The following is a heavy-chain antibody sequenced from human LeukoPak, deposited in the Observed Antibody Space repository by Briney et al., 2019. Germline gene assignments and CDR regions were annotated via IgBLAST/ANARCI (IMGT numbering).Heavy chain of an antibody. CDR2: TYYRANWYN. J-gene: IGHJ6*03. CDR3: ARGSTRPSFAARPHYYYYYMDV. V-gene: IGHV6-1*01. Sequence: SQTLSLTCAISGDSVSSKSAAWNWIRQSPSRSLEWLGRTYYRANWYNDYAVSVKSRITINPDTSKHQFSLQLNSVTPEDTAVYYCARGSTRPSFAARPHYYYYYMDVWGKGTTVTVSS. CDR1: GDSVSSKSAA. D-gene: IGHD6-6*01.